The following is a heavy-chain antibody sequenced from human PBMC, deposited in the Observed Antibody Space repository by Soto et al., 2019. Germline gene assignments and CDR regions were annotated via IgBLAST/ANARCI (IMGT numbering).Heavy chain of an antibody. Sequence: ASVKVSCKASGGTFSSYAISWVRQAPGQGLEWMGGIIPIFGTANYAQKFQGRVTITADESTSTAYMELSSLRSEDTAVYYCASDSSGYYDNWFDPWGQGTLVTVSS. V-gene: IGHV1-69*13. D-gene: IGHD3-22*01. CDR2: IIPIFGTA. J-gene: IGHJ5*02. CDR1: GGTFSSYA. CDR3: ASDSSGYYDNWFDP.